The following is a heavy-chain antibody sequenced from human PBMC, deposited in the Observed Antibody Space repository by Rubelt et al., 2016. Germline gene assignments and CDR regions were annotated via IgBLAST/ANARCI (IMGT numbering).Heavy chain of an antibody. Sequence: QVQLVQSGAEVKKPGSSVKLSCKASGGTFSSYAISWVRQAPGQGLEWMGRIIPILGIATYCRKFQGRVTITADKSTSTAYMELSILRSEDTAVYYCARFESFSGDVWGQGTTVTVSS. J-gene: IGHJ6*02. V-gene: IGHV1-69*04. CDR2: IIPILGIA. CDR1: GGTFSSYA. D-gene: IGHD6-25*01. CDR3: ARFESFSGDV.